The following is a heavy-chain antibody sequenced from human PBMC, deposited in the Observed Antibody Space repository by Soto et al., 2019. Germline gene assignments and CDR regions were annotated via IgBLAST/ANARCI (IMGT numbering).Heavy chain of an antibody. CDR2: LSRSGGAT. Sequence: GGSLRLSCTASGFNTRFYSMSWVRQTPGKGLEWVAALSRSGGATYYADSVRGRFTISRDASKDTLFLQMSNLRAEDTALYYCSKGEMSTIRNSFDPWGQGTLVTASS. CDR3: SKGEMSTIRNSFDP. CDR1: GFNTRFYS. J-gene: IGHJ5*02. D-gene: IGHD1-7*01. V-gene: IGHV3-23*01.